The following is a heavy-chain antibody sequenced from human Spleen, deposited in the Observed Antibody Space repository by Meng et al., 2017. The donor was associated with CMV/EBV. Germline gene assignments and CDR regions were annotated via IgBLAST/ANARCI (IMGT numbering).Heavy chain of an antibody. Sequence: ESLKISCTVSGGSISSSSYYWGWIRQPPGKGLEWIGSIYYSGSTYYNPSLKSRVTISVDTSKNQFSLKLSSVAAADTAVYYCARLTNYDFWSGSPGGMDVWGQGTTVTVSS. CDR3: ARLTNYDFWSGSPGGMDV. CDR1: GGSISSSSYY. J-gene: IGHJ6*02. D-gene: IGHD3-3*01. CDR2: IYYSGST. V-gene: IGHV4-39*01.